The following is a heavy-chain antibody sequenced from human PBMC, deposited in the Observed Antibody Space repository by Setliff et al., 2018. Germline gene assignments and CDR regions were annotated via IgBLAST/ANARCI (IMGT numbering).Heavy chain of an antibody. CDR2: IHSSGRS. J-gene: IGHJ5*01. CDR3: ARARYCSDGRCYWTWLDS. V-gene: IGHV4-4*08. D-gene: IGHD2-15*01. Sequence: SETLSLTCTVSDVSISGYYWSWIRQPPGKGLEWIGYIHSSGRSNYNPSLKSRVTTSIDTSKNQFSLKLSSVTAADTAVYYCARARYCSDGRCYWTWLDSWAQGTLVTVSS. CDR1: DVSISGYY.